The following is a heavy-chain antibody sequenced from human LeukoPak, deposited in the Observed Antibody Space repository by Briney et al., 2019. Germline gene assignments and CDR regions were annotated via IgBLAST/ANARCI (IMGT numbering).Heavy chain of an antibody. CDR2: IWYDGSNK. D-gene: IGHD3-10*01. Sequence: PGGSLRLSXAASGFTFSSYGMHWVRQAPGKGLEWLAVIWYDGSNKYYADSVKGRFTISRDNSKNTLYLQMNSLRAEDTAVYYCAKGIRLVRGVMEYYFDYWGQGTLVTVSS. J-gene: IGHJ4*02. CDR1: GFTFSSYG. V-gene: IGHV3-33*06. CDR3: AKGIRLVRGVMEYYFDY.